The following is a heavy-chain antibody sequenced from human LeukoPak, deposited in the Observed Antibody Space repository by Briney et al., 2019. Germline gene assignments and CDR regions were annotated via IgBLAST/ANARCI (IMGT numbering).Heavy chain of an antibody. CDR2: INHSGST. J-gene: IGHJ4*02. Sequence: KPSETLSLTCAVYGGSFSGYYWSWIRQPPGKGLEWIGEINHSGSTNYNPSRKSRVTISVDTSKNQFSLKLSSVTAADTAVYYCARGEYSSSYYYFDYWGQGTLVTVSS. CDR3: ARGEYSSSYYYFDY. V-gene: IGHV4-34*01. CDR1: GGSFSGYY. D-gene: IGHD6-6*01.